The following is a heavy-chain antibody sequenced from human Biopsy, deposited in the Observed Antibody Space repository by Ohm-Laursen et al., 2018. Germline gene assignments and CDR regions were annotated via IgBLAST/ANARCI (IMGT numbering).Heavy chain of an antibody. CDR2: IYYSWTT. Sequence: SDTLSLTCTASGGSIRSPDHRWNWVRRAPGKGLERIGNIYYSWTTFYNPSLRRRVTMDLDTSSNQFSLKLKSVTSADTAVYFCARAYFYGLGTSNYFFDSWGQGALVTVSS. D-gene: IGHD3-10*01. CDR1: GGSIRSPDHR. J-gene: IGHJ4*02. V-gene: IGHV4-39*01. CDR3: ARAYFYGLGTSNYFFDS.